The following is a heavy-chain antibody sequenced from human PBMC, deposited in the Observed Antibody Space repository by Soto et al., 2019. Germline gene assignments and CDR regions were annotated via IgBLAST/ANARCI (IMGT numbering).Heavy chain of an antibody. CDR3: AHPRGYGVFDAYDI. Sequence: GSLRLSCAASGFTFSIYAMSWVRQAPGKGLERVSAISASGGETYYADSLRGRFTISRDNSINTLYLQMNSLRTEDTAVYYCAHPRGYGVFDAYDIWGQGALVTVSS. D-gene: IGHD4-17*01. CDR1: GFTFSIYA. CDR2: ISASGGET. V-gene: IGHV3-23*01. J-gene: IGHJ3*02.